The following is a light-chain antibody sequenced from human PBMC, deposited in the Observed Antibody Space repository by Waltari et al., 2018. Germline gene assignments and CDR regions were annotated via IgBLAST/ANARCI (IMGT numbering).Light chain of an antibody. J-gene: IGKJ1*01. V-gene: IGKV3-20*01. CDR1: QTVRTTY. CDR3: QKNEALPAT. CDR2: GAS. Sequence: EIVLTQSPGTLSLSPGERATLSCRASQTVRTTYLAWYQQKPGQAPTLLIYGASSRATGIPDRFSGSGSGTDFSLTISSLEPEDFAVYYCQKNEALPATFGQGTKVEIK.